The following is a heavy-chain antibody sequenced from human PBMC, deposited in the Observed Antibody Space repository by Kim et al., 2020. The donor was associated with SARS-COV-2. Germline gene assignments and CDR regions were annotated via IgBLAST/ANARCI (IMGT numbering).Heavy chain of an antibody. J-gene: IGHJ4*02. CDR2: GNGNT. V-gene: IGHV1-3*01. Sequence: GNGNTKYSQKFQGRVTITRDTSESTAYMELSSLRSEDTAVYYCASIALGYWGQGTLVTVSS. D-gene: IGHD6-19*01. CDR3: ASIALGY.